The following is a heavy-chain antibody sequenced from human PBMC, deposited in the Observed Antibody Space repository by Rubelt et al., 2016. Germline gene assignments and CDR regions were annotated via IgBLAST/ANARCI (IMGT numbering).Heavy chain of an antibody. J-gene: IGHJ4*02. CDR3: ATQTGHWPFDY. CDR2: IYFSGYT. CDR1: GGSTGSVGYS. Sequence: QVQLQESGPGLVKSSQTLSLTCAVTGGSTGSVGYSWSWIRQPPGKGLEWLGYIYFSGYTSYNPYLKGRVAISLDTSKNQFSLKLSSVTAADTAVYYCATQTGHWPFDYWGQGTLVTVSS. D-gene: IGHD1-1*01. V-gene: IGHV4-30-4*07.